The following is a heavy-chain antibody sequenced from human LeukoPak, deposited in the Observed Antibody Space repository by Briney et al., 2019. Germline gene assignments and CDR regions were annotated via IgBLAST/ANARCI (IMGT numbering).Heavy chain of an antibody. J-gene: IGHJ6*02. V-gene: IGHV3-49*04. CDR3: SRGPIQLWVHNGVDV. Sequence: GWSLRLSCTTSGFNFGDHAMTWVRQAPGKGLERVGFIRSKAYRGTTEYAASVKGRFTISRDDSKSVVYLQMNSLKSEDTAVYYCSRGPIQLWVHNGVDVWGQGTTVTVSS. D-gene: IGHD5-18*01. CDR2: IRSKAYRGTT. CDR1: GFNFGDHA.